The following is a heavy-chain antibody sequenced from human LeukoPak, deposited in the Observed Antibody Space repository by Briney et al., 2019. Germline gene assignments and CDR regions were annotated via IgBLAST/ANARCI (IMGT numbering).Heavy chain of an antibody. CDR2: INPNSGGT. D-gene: IGHD3-22*01. J-gene: IGHJ3*02. Sequence: GASVKVSCKASGYTFTGYYMHRVRQAPGQGLEWMGWINPNSGGTNYAQKFQGRVTMTRDTSISTAYMELSRLRSDDTAVYYCARSYYYDSSGYLHDAFDIWGQGTMVTVSS. V-gene: IGHV1-2*02. CDR3: ARSYYYDSSGYLHDAFDI. CDR1: GYTFTGYY.